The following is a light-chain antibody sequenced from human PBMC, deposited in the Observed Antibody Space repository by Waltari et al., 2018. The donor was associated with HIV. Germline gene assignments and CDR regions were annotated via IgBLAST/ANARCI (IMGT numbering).Light chain of an antibody. CDR3: YSTDNSGNHRGV. CDR1: ALPKKY. Sequence: SYELTQPPSVSVSPGQTARITCSGDALPKKYAYWYKQKSGQAPVLVIYEDSKRPSGIPERFSGSSSGTMATLTISGAQVEDEADYYCYSTDNSGNHRGVFGGGTKLTVL. CDR2: EDS. J-gene: IGLJ2*01. V-gene: IGLV3-10*01.